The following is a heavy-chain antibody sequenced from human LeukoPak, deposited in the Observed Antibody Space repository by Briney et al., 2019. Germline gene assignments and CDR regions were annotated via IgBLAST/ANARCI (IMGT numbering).Heavy chain of an antibody. Sequence: SGGSLRLSCAASGFTTNHYAMYWVRQAPGKGLERVAVISLDGNNKFEADSVQGRFIVSRDNSKNTLYLEMSSLRVEDTAVYYCARDAKASGYYYYYMDVWGRGTTVIVTS. J-gene: IGHJ6*03. V-gene: IGHV3-30-3*01. D-gene: IGHD6-6*01. CDR2: ISLDGNNK. CDR1: GFTTNHYA. CDR3: ARDAKASGYYYYYMDV.